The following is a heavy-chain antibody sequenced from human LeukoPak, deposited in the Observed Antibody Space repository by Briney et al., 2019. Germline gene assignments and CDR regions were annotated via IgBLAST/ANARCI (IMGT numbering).Heavy chain of an antibody. D-gene: IGHD2-2*01. CDR1: GFIFGDFG. CDR2: ISTSSNYI. Sequence: GGSLRLSCATSGFIFGDFGMNWVRQAPGKGLEWVSYISTSSNYIHYGDSVKGRFTISRDNAQYSLFLQMNSLRAEDTAVYYCAREIPDAMNAFDIWGQGTMVTVSS. V-gene: IGHV3-21*01. CDR3: AREIPDAMNAFDI. J-gene: IGHJ3*02.